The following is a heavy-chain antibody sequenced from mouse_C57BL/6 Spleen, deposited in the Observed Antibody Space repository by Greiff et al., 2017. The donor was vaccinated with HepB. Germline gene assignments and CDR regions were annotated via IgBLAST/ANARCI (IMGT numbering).Heavy chain of an antibody. CDR1: GFNITDYY. Sequence: VQLQQSGVELVKPGASVKLSCTASGFNITDYYMHWVKQRTEQGLEWIGRIDPDDGETNYAPKFQGKATITADTSSNTAYLQLSSLTSEDTAVYYCARSRRGDYYGFDDWGQGTTLTVSS. J-gene: IGHJ2*01. D-gene: IGHD1-1*01. CDR2: IDPDDGET. CDR3: ARSRRGDYYGFDD. V-gene: IGHV14-2*01.